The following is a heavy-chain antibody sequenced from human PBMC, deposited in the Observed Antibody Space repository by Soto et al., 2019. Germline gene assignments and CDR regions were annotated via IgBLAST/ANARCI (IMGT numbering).Heavy chain of an antibody. CDR2: IYHSGST. V-gene: IGHV4-30-2*01. CDR3: ARDQLEGNWFDP. D-gene: IGHD1-1*01. Sequence: QLQLQESGSGLVRPSQTLSLTCAVSGGSISSGGYSWNWIRQPPGKGLEWIGYIYHSGSTLYNPSLKSRVTTSVDKSKHHFSLKLTSVAAADTAVYYCARDQLEGNWFDPWGQGTLVTVSS. CDR1: GGSISSGGYS. J-gene: IGHJ5*02.